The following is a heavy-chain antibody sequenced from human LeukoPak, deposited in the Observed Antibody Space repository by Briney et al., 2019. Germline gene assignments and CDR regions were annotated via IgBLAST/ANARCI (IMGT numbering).Heavy chain of an antibody. CDR2: FDPEDGET. D-gene: IGHD5-24*01. J-gene: IGHJ4*02. Sequence: ASVKVSCKVSGYTLTELSMHWVRQAPGKGLEWMGGFDPEDGETIYAQKFQGRVTMTRDTSTSTVYMELSSLRSEDTAVYYCARDWGWLQFLDHWGQGTLVTVSS. CDR1: GYTLTELS. V-gene: IGHV1-24*01. CDR3: ARDWGWLQFLDH.